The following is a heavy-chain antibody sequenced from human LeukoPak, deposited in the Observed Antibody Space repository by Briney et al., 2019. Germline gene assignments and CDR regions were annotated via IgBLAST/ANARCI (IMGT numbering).Heavy chain of an antibody. CDR3: ATGGTYWSTWTGH. CDR1: GFTFSNYW. Sequence: PGGSLRLSCVASGFTFSNYWVHWVRQAPGKGLVWVSRIKFDGIETNYADSVTGRFTISRDNAKNTLYLQMTSLRAEDTALYYCATGGTYWSTWTGHWGQGTLVTVSS. V-gene: IGHV3-74*01. D-gene: IGHD3-10*01. J-gene: IGHJ4*02. CDR2: IKFDGIET.